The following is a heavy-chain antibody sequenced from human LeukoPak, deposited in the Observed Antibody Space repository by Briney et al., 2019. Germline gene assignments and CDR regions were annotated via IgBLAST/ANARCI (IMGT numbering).Heavy chain of an antibody. Sequence: SETLSLTCTVSGGSFSSGSYYWSWIRQPPGKGLEWIGYIYYSGSTNYNPSLKSRVTISVDTSKNQFSLKLSSVTAADTAVYYCARDNQYYYDSSGYYYDYYYYGMDVWGQGTTVTVSS. D-gene: IGHD3-22*01. CDR2: IYYSGST. J-gene: IGHJ6*02. V-gene: IGHV4-61*01. CDR1: GGSFSSGSYY. CDR3: ARDNQYYYDSSGYYYDYYYYGMDV.